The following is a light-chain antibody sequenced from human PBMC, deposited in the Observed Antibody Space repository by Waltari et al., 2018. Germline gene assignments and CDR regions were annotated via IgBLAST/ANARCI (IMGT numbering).Light chain of an antibody. CDR2: DAS. CDR3: HQYTRSPPWT. V-gene: IGKV3-20*01. CDR1: QTISNNY. Sequence: EIVLTQSPGTLSLSPGESATLSCRASQTISNNYLAWYQQKPGQAPRVLIYDASTRATGIPDRFSGSGSGTDFTLTISRLEPEDFALYYCHQYTRSPPWTFGQGTKVEIK. J-gene: IGKJ1*01.